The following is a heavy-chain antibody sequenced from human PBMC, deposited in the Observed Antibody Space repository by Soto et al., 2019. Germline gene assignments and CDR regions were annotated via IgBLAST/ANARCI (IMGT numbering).Heavy chain of an antibody. V-gene: IGHV3-23*01. CDR3: AKPVPWGGELGSFDI. D-gene: IGHD3-16*01. CDR1: GFTFSSYA. CDR2: ITGSGGST. Sequence: GGSLRLSCVASGFTFSSYAMNWVRQAPGQGLEWVSAITGSGGSTYYADSVKGRFTISRDNFKNPLYLQMNSLTAEATAVYYCAKPVPWGGELGSFDIWGQGTMVTVSS. J-gene: IGHJ3*02.